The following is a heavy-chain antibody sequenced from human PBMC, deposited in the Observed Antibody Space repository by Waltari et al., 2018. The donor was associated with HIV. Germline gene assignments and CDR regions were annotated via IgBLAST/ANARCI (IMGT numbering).Heavy chain of an antibody. CDR3: AREAVSTVFED. V-gene: IGHV3-7*03. CDR1: GFSLTRYW. Sequence: VVLMESGGGLVQPGGSLRLPCATYGFSLTRYWMAWVRQSPGKGLEWVANISPNGNERYYLESVQGRFNVSRDNGKKYLFLQMDSLTAEDTAIYYCAREAVSTVFEDWGQGTLVTVSS. CDR2: ISPNGNER. J-gene: IGHJ4*02. D-gene: IGHD4-17*01.